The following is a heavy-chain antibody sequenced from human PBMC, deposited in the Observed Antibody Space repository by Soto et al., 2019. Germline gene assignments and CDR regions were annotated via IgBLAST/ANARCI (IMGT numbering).Heavy chain of an antibody. CDR3: ARGRATKGIDFPGRGAFDI. V-gene: IGHV1-3*01. CDR1: GYTFTSYA. D-gene: IGHD1-26*01. Sequence: GASVKVSCKASGYTFTSYAMHWVRQAPGQRLEWMGWINAGNGNTKYSQKFQGRVTITRDTSASTAYMELSSLRSEDTAVYYCARGRATKGIDFPGRGAFDIWGQGTMVTVSS. J-gene: IGHJ3*02. CDR2: INAGNGNT.